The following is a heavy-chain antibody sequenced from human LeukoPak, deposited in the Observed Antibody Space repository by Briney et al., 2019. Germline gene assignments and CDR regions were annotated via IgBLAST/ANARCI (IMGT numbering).Heavy chain of an antibody. CDR1: GGSFSGYY. D-gene: IGHD1-26*01. CDR2: ISGSGDTA. V-gene: IGHV3-23*01. CDR3: AKKRETFYYYMDV. Sequence: ETLSLTCAVYGGSFSGYYWSWVRLAPGKGLEWVSSISGSGDTAWYADSVKGRFSISRDNSKNTLFLQMNSLRAEDTAVYYCAKKRETFYYYMDVWGKGTTVTVSS. J-gene: IGHJ6*03.